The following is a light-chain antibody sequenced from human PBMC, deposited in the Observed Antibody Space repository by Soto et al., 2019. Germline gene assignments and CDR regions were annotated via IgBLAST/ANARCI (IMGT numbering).Light chain of an antibody. J-gene: IGLJ1*01. V-gene: IGLV2-8*01. Sequence: QSVLTQPASVSGSPGQSITISCTGTSSDIGVYKYVSWYQQHPGKAPKLMLYEVNIRPSGVPDRFSGSKSGNTASLTVSGLQADDEADYYCSSYAGNNLNVFGTGTKVTVL. CDR3: SSYAGNNLNV. CDR1: SSDIGVYKY. CDR2: EVN.